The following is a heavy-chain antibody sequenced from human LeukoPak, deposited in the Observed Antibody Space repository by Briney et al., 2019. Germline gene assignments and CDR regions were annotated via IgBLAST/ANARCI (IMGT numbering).Heavy chain of an antibody. D-gene: IGHD3-3*01. V-gene: IGHV3-74*01. CDR3: ARVGYDFWSGYYNFDY. CDR1: GFTFSSYW. CDR2: IITDGSST. J-gene: IGHJ4*02. Sequence: GGSLRLSCAASGFTFSSYWMHWVRQAPGKGLVWVSRIITDGSSTTYADSVRGRFTISRDNAKNSLYLQMNSLRAEDTAVYYCARVGYDFWSGYYNFDYWGQGTLVTVSS.